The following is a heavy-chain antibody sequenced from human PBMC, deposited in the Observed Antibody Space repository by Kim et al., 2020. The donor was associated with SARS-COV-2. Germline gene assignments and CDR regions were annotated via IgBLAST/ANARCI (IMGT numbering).Heavy chain of an antibody. Sequence: YADSLKGRFTISRDNAKNSLYLQMNSLRDEDTAVYYCARGGKVRATAFGYWGQGTLVTVSS. V-gene: IGHV3-48*02. CDR3: ARGGKVRATAFGY. J-gene: IGHJ4*02. D-gene: IGHD1-26*01.